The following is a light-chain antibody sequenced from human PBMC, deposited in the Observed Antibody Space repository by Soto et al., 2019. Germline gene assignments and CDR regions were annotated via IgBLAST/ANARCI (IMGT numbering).Light chain of an antibody. CDR2: RGS. CDR1: QNIRGNE. Sequence: GLTQSPDTLSLSPGERTTLSCRASQNIRGNELAWYQQKPGQPPRLLIYRGSSRAPGIPDRFSGRGSGTEFTLTISRLEPEDFAVYYCQDYGTSAPWTFGQGT. V-gene: IGKV3-20*01. CDR3: QDYGTSAPWT. J-gene: IGKJ1*01.